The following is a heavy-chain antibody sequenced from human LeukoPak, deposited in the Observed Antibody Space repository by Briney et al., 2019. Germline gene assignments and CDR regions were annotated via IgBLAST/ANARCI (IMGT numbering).Heavy chain of an antibody. CDR2: IYYSGST. D-gene: IGHD3-3*01. V-gene: IGHV4-59*01. CDR1: GGSLSSYY. Sequence: PSETLSLTCTVSGGSLSSYYWSWVRQPPGKGLEWIGYIYYSGSTNYNASLKSRVTISVDTSKNQFSLKLSSVTAADTAVYYCARTYYDFWSGYSNWFDPWGQGTLVTVSS. J-gene: IGHJ5*02. CDR3: ARTYYDFWSGYSNWFDP.